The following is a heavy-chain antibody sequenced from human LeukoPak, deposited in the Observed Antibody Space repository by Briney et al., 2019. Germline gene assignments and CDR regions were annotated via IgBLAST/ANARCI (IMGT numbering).Heavy chain of an antibody. V-gene: IGHV3-7*01. CDR2: IKQDGSEK. Sequence: GGSLRLSCAASGFTFSSYWMSWVRQAPGKGLERVANIKQDGSEKYYVDSVKGRFTISRDNAKNSLYLQMNSLRAEDTAVYYCAREGMYYDLLTGYYDYWGQGTLVTVSS. D-gene: IGHD3-9*01. CDR1: GFTFSSYW. CDR3: AREGMYYDLLTGYYDY. J-gene: IGHJ4*02.